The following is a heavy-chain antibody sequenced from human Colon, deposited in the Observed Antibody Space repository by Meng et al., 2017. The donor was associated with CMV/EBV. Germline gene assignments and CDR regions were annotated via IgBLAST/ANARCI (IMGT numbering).Heavy chain of an antibody. CDR1: GDSITTYY. J-gene: IGHJ5*02. D-gene: IGHD6-19*01. Sequence: SETLSLTCTVSGDSITTYYWSWIRQPPGKGLEWIGYVDYSGSSNYNPSLKSRVTVSVDTSKNQFFLKLTSVTAADTAVYYCARIRLSSGSGWYWFNPWGQGTLVTVSS. CDR3: ARIRLSSGSGWYWFNP. CDR2: VDYSGSS. V-gene: IGHV4-59*01.